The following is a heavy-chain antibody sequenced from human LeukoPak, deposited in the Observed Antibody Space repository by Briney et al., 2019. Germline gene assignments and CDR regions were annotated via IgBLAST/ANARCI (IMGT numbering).Heavy chain of an antibody. CDR1: GYTFTSYY. J-gene: IGHJ3*02. CDR2: INPSGGST. CDR3: ARDVSSSDAFDI. D-gene: IGHD2/OR15-2a*01. V-gene: IGHV1-46*01. Sequence: GASVKVSCKASGYTFTSYYMNWVRQAPGQGLEWMGIINPSGGSTSYAQKFQGRVTMTRDMSTSTVYMELSSLRSEDTAVYYCARDVSSSDAFDIWGEGTMVTVSS.